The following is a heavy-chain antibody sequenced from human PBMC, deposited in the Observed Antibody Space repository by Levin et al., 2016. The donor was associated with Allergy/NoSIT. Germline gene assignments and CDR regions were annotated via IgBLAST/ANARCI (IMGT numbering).Heavy chain of an antibody. J-gene: IGHJ4*02. CDR1: GGSISSSNW. V-gene: IGHV4-4*02. CDR2: IYHSGST. Sequence: SETLSLTCAVSGGSISSSNWWSWVRQPPGKGLEWIGEIYHSGSTNYNPSLKSRVTISVDKSKNQFSLKLSSVTAADTAVYYCARRRIRGYSSPFDYWGQGTLVTVSS. D-gene: IGHD6-13*01. CDR3: ARRRIRGYSSPFDY.